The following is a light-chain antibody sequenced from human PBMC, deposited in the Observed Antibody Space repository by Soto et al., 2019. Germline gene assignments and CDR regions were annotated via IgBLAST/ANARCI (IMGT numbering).Light chain of an antibody. V-gene: IGLV1-44*01. CDR1: SSNIESNT. Sequence: QSVLTQSPSASGTPGQRVTISCSGSSSNIESNTVNWYQQLPGTAPKLLIYSNNQRPSGVPDRFSGSKSGTSASLAISGLQSGDEADYYCAAWDDSLNAYVFGTGTKATVL. J-gene: IGLJ1*01. CDR3: AAWDDSLNAYV. CDR2: SNN.